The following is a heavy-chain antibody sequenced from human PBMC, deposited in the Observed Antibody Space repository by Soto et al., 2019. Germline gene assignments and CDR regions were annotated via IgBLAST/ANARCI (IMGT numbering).Heavy chain of an antibody. Sequence: EVQLVESGGGLVQPRGSLRLSCVASGFTFSGYAMNWVRQAPGKGLEWVSGISSSSIVTYYADSVQGRFTISRDNAKNSLYLQMNSMRDEDTAVYYGATSVGASGYEFYWGQGTLVTVSS. CDR1: GFTFSGYA. CDR3: ATSVGASGYEFY. V-gene: IGHV3-48*02. D-gene: IGHD5-12*01. J-gene: IGHJ4*02. CDR2: ISSSSIVT.